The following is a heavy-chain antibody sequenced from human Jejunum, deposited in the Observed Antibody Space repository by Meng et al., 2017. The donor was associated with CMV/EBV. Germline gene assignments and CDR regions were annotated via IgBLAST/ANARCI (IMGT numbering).Heavy chain of an antibody. D-gene: IGHD6-13*01. CDR3: AKDSDSSTWYGNHYYGMDV. CDR2: ISAGGGT. J-gene: IGHJ6*02. Sequence: FSPYAMSWVRQAPGQGLDWVSSISAGGGTSGADSVKGRFIISRDNSKNTLYLQMNSLRAEDTAVYYCAKDSDSSTWYGNHYYGMDVWGQGTTVTVSS. CDR1: FSPYA. V-gene: IGHV3-23*01.